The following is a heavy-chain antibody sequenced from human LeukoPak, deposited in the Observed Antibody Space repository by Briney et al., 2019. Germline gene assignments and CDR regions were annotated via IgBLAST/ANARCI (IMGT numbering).Heavy chain of an antibody. D-gene: IGHD4-17*01. V-gene: IGHV1-69*05. CDR1: GGTFISYA. J-gene: IGHJ3*02. CDR3: ARAPATVTPSFDI. Sequence: GASVKVSCKASGGTFISYAISWVRQAPGQGLEWMGGIIPIFGTANYAQKFQGRVTITTDESTSTAYMELSSLRSEDTAVYYCARAPATVTPSFDIWGQGTMVTVSS. CDR2: IIPIFGTA.